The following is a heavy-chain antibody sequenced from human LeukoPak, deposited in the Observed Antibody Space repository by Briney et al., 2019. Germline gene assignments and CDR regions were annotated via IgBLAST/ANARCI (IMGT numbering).Heavy chain of an antibody. CDR2: IYPSGST. Sequence: SGTLSLTCTVSGGSISSYYWSWIRQPAGKGLEWIGRIYPSGSTNYNPSLQSRVTISVDKSKNQFSLKLSSVTAADTAMYFCARDKLVVVAGWFDPWGQGTLVTVSS. V-gene: IGHV4-4*07. CDR3: ARDKLVVVAGWFDP. CDR1: GGSISSYY. D-gene: IGHD3-22*01. J-gene: IGHJ5*02.